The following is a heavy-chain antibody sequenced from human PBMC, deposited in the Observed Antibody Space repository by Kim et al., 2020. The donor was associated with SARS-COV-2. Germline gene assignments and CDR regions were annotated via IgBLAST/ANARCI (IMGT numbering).Heavy chain of an antibody. J-gene: IGHJ4*02. V-gene: IGHV1-69*01. CDR2: FGTA. Sequence: FGTANYAQKFQGRVTITADESTSTAYMELSSLRSEDTAVYYCARVDYVGYWGQGTLVTVSS. CDR3: ARVDYVGY.